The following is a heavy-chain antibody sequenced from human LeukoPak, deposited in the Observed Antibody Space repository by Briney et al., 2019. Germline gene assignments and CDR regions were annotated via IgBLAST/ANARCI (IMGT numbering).Heavy chain of an antibody. CDR3: ATSNYVAAALGYFDY. Sequence: ASVKVSCKASVYIFTSYGINWVRQAPGQGLDGVGCISHYNGNTDYSQKLQGRVTMTTHPSTSKAYMELRSHRSDDTAVYYCATSNYVAAALGYFDYWGEGTMVTVSS. CDR1: VYIFTSYG. J-gene: IGHJ4*02. D-gene: IGHD6-13*01. V-gene: IGHV1-18*01. CDR2: ISHYNGNT.